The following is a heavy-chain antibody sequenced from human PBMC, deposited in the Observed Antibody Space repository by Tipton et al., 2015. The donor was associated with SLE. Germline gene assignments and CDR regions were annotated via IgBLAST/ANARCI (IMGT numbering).Heavy chain of an antibody. V-gene: IGHV4-59*01. CDR1: GGSFSGYY. Sequence: LRLSCAVYGGSFSGYYWNWIRQPPGKGLEWIGYIYYSGSTNYNPSLKSRVTISVDTSKNQFSLKLSSVTAADTAVYYCARVRGSSWLSFAFDIWGQGTMVTVSS. CDR2: IYYSGST. CDR3: ARVRGSSWLSFAFDI. D-gene: IGHD6-13*01. J-gene: IGHJ3*02.